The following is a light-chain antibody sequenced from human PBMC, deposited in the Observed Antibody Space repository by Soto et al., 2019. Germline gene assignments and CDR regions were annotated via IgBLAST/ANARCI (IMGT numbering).Light chain of an antibody. CDR3: CSYAGSSTFE. J-gene: IGLJ3*02. V-gene: IGLV2-23*03. Sequence: QAVVTQPSSVSGSPGQSITISCTGTSSDVGSYNLVSWYQQHPGKAPKLMIYEGSKRPSGVSNRFSGSKSGNTASLTISGLQAEDEADYYCCSYAGSSTFEFGGGTKLTVL. CDR2: EGS. CDR1: SSDVGSYNL.